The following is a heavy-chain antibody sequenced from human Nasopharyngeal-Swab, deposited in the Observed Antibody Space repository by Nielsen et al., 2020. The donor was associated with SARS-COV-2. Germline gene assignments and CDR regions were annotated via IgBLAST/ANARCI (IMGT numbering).Heavy chain of an antibody. CDR3: ERGSGYYDSSGYSDY. D-gene: IGHD3-22*01. V-gene: IGHV4-59*13. Sequence: SQTLSLTCTVSGGSISIYYCSWIRQPPGNLLEWIGYIYYSVSTNYNPSLKSRVTISVDTSKNQFSLKLSSVTAADTAVYYCERGSGYYDSSGYSDYWGQGTLVTVSS. J-gene: IGHJ4*02. CDR1: GGSISIYY. CDR2: IYYSVST.